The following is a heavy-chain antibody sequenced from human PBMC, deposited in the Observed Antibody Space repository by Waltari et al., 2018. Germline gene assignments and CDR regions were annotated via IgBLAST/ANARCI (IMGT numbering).Heavy chain of an antibody. J-gene: IGHJ3*02. D-gene: IGHD2-21*01. CDR2: INESESKK. V-gene: IGHV3-7*01. Sequence: EVSLVESGGDLAQPGESMRLSCADSGFSLTNYWMRWVRQVPGKGLELVADINESESKKYYVDSVKGRFTISRDNAKNSVDLQMNSLRVENTAVYYFARYDNIICVSDAFDILGRVSIVFLSS. CDR1: GFSLTNYW. CDR3: ARYDNIICVSDAFDI.